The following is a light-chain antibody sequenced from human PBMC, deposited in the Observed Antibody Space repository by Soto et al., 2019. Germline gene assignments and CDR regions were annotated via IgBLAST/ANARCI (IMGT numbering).Light chain of an antibody. V-gene: IGLV2-14*01. Sequence: QSVLTQPASVSGSPGQSITISCTGTSSDVGGYNYVSWYQQHPDKAPKLMIYEVSHRPSGVSNRFSGSKSGHTASLTISGLQSEDEADYFCTSYTSYSTLDVFGTGTKVTVL. CDR1: SSDVGGYNY. J-gene: IGLJ1*01. CDR3: TSYTSYSTLDV. CDR2: EVS.